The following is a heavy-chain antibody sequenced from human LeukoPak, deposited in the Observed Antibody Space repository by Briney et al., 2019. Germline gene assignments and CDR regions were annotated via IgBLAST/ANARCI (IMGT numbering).Heavy chain of an antibody. V-gene: IGHV3-74*01. Sequence: GGSLRLSCAGSGFTFTRFWMHWVRQAPGKGLVWVSRINVEGTTTTYADSVEGRFTISRDENTLYLQMNHLRVDDTAVYYCTRGGEEPFDYWGQGTLVTVSP. D-gene: IGHD3-10*01. CDR2: INVEGTTT. J-gene: IGHJ4*02. CDR1: GFTFTRFW. CDR3: TRGGEEPFDY.